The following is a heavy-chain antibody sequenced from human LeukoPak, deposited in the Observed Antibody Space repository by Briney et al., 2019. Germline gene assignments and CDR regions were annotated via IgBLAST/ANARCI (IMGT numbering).Heavy chain of an antibody. J-gene: IGHJ5*02. CDR1: GYSISSGYY. V-gene: IGHV4-38-2*01. CDR2: IYHSGST. D-gene: IGHD2-2*01. CDR3: ARGEVVVVPAAIRFDP. Sequence: PSETLSLTCAVSGYSISSGYYWGWIRQPPGKGPEWIGSIYHSGSTYYNPSLKSRVTISVDTSKNQFSLKLSSVTAADTAVYYGARGEVVVVPAAIRFDPWGQGTLVTVSS.